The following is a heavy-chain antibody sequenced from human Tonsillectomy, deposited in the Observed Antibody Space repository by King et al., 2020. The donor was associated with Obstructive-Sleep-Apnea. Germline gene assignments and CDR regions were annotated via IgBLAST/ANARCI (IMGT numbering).Heavy chain of an antibody. V-gene: IGHV3-15*01. D-gene: IGHD6-19*01. CDR2: IKSKTDGGTT. CDR1: RFTFIDAW. J-gene: IGHJ5*02. CDR3: TTSRSGWYSWFDP. Sequence: QLVQSGGGLVKPGGSLRLSCAASRFTFIDAWMSWVRQAPGKGLEWVGRIKSKTDGGTTDYAAPVKGRFTISRDDSKNTLYLQMNSLKTEDTAVYYCTTSRSGWYSWFDPWGQGTLVTVSS.